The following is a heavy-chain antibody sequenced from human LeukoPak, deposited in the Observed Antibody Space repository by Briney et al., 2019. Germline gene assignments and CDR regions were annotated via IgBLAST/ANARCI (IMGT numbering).Heavy chain of an antibody. CDR1: GYTFTGYY. D-gene: IGHD6-13*01. CDR2: INPNSGGT. Sequence: ASVKVSCKASGYTFTGYYMHWVRQTPGQGLEWMGWINPNSGGTNYAQKFQGRVTMTRDTSISTAYMELSRLRSDDTAVYYCARDQGAGTDRFWMNYYYGMDVWGQATTVTVSS. CDR3: ARDQGAGTDRFWMNYYYGMDV. V-gene: IGHV1-2*02. J-gene: IGHJ6*02.